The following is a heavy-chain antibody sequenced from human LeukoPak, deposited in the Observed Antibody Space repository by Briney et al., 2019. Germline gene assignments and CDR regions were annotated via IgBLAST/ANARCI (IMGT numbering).Heavy chain of an antibody. D-gene: IGHD2-8*01. V-gene: IGHV3-30-3*01. J-gene: IGHJ4*02. CDR2: ISYDGSNK. CDR1: GFTFSSYA. CDR3: ARDQGVSY. Sequence: GGSLRLSCAASGFTFSSYAMHWVRQAPGKGLEWVAVISYDGSNKYYADSVKGRFTISRDNTKNSLYLQMSSLRAEDTAVYYCARDQGVSYWGQGTLVTVSS.